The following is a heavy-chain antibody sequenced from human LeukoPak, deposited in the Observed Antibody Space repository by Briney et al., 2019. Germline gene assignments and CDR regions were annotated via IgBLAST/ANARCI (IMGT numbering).Heavy chain of an antibody. CDR3: ARAAPRYCSSTSCYKGARNWFDP. V-gene: IGHV4-34*01. Sequence: SETLSLTCAVYGGSFSGHYWSWIRQPPGKGLEWIGEINHSGSTNYNPSLKSRVTISVDTSKNQFSLKLSSVTAADTAVYYCARAAPRYCSSTSCYKGARNWFDPWGQGTLVTVSS. D-gene: IGHD2-2*02. J-gene: IGHJ5*02. CDR2: INHSGST. CDR1: GGSFSGHY.